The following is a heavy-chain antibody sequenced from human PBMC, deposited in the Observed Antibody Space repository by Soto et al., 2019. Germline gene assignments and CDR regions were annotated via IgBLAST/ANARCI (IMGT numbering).Heavy chain of an antibody. V-gene: IGHV3-53*01. J-gene: IGHJ4*02. CDR2: IYPGGST. Sequence: EVQLVESGGGLIQPGGSLRLSCAASGFTVNHNYMNWVRQAPGKGLEWVSVIYPGGSTYYADSVKGRFTISRDNSKNTVHLQMNSLRGEDTAVYYCARDPPRYGLEVAGSEDYWGQGTLVTVSS. D-gene: IGHD6-19*01. CDR3: ARDPPRYGLEVAGSEDY. CDR1: GFTVNHNY.